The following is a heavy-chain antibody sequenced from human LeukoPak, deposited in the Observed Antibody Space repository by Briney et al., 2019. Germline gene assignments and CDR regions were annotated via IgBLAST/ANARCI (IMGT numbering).Heavy chain of an antibody. D-gene: IGHD3-10*01. J-gene: IGHJ5*02. Sequence: SETLSLTCAVYGGPFSGYYWSWIPQPPGKGLEWIGEINHSGSTNYNPSLKSRVTISVDTSKNQFSLKLSSVTAADTAVYYCARGRSQYYGSGSYYNQQRHNWFDPWGQGTLVTVSS. CDR2: INHSGST. CDR1: GGPFSGYY. CDR3: ARGRSQYYGSGSYYNQQRHNWFDP. V-gene: IGHV4-34*01.